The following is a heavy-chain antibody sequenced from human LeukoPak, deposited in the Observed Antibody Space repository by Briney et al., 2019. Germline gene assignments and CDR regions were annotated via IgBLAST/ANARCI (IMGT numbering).Heavy chain of an antibody. D-gene: IGHD3-3*01. Sequence: PGGSLRLSCAASGFTFSSYAMSWVRQAPGKGQERVSAISGSGGSTYYADSVKGRFTISRDNSKNTLYLQMNSLRAEDTAVYYCAKEDFWSGYPPSQPNDYWGQGTLVTVSS. CDR3: AKEDFWSGYPPSQPNDY. CDR2: ISGSGGST. CDR1: GFTFSSYA. J-gene: IGHJ4*02. V-gene: IGHV3-23*01.